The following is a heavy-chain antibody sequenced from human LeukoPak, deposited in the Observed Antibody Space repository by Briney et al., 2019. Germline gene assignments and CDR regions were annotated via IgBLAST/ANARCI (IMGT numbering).Heavy chain of an antibody. J-gene: IGHJ4*02. D-gene: IGHD5-18*01. CDR2: IYHSGST. V-gene: IGHV4-38-2*01. CDR1: GYSLSSGYY. CDR3: ARTDTAMVDY. Sequence: PSETLSLTCAVSGYSLSSGYYWGWIRQPPGKGLEWIGSIYHSGSTYYNPSPKSRVTISVDTSKNQFSLKLSSVTAADTAVYYCARTDTAMVDYWGQGTLVTVSS.